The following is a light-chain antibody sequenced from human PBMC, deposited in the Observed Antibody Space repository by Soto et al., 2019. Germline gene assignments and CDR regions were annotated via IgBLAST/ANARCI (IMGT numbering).Light chain of an antibody. J-gene: IGLJ2*01. V-gene: IGLV4-69*01. Sequence: QPVLTQSPSASASLGASVKLTCTLSSGHSNYAIAWHQKQSEKGPRYLMNLYSDGSHNKGDGIPDRFSGSSSGAERYLTISSLHSEDEGDYYCQTWGTGTMVFGGGTKLT. CDR2: LYSDGSH. CDR1: SGHSNYA. CDR3: QTWGTGTMV.